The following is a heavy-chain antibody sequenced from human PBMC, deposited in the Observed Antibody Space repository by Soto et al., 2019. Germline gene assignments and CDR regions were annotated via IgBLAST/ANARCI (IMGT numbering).Heavy chain of an antibody. Sequence: SVKVSCKASVYTFTSYGIHWVRQAPGQSLEWVGWINAANGDTKYSPKFQGRVTITRDTSASTAYMELSSLRSEDTAVYYCVRRHVSATGIDWFDHWGQGTLVTVSS. CDR3: VRRHVSATGIDWFDH. V-gene: IGHV1-3*01. CDR2: INAANGDT. CDR1: VYTFTSYG. D-gene: IGHD6-13*01. J-gene: IGHJ5*02.